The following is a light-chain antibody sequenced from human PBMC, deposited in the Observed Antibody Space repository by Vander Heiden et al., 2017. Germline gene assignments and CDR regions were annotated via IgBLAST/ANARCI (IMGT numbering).Light chain of an antibody. CDR2: EVS. CDR3: CSYAGSYTFSRV. CDR1: SSDVGGYNY. V-gene: IGLV2-11*01. J-gene: IGLJ2*01. Sequence: QSALTQPRSVSGSPGQSVTISCTGTSSDVGGYNYVSWYQQHPGKAPKLMIYEVSKRPSGVPDRFSGSKSGNTASMTISGLQAEDEADYYCCSYAGSYTFSRVFGGGNKLIVL.